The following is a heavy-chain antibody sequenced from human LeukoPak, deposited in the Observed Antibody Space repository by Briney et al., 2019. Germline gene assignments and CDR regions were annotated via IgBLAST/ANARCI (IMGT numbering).Heavy chain of an antibody. CDR2: TSDRGDYT. Sequence: GGSLRLSCAASGFTFTSYSMSWVRQAPGKGLEWVSGTSDRGDYTYYADSVKGRFTISRDNSKNTLYLQMNSLGAEDTALYFCAKKAQYNGNYPLDYWGQGTLVTVSS. CDR3: AKKAQYNGNYPLDY. V-gene: IGHV3-23*01. CDR1: GFTFTSYS. J-gene: IGHJ4*02. D-gene: IGHD1-26*01.